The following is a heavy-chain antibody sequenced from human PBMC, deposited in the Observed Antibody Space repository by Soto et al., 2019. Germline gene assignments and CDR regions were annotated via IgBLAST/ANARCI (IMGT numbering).Heavy chain of an antibody. CDR2: ISAYNGNT. Sequence: ASVKVSCKASGYTFTSYGISWVRQAPGQGLEWMGWISAYNGNTNYAQKLQGRVTMTTDTSTSTAYMELRSLRSDDTAVYYCARPFGIAVAGRYYYYGMDVWGQGTTVTASS. V-gene: IGHV1-18*01. D-gene: IGHD6-19*01. J-gene: IGHJ6*02. CDR1: GYTFTSYG. CDR3: ARPFGIAVAGRYYYYGMDV.